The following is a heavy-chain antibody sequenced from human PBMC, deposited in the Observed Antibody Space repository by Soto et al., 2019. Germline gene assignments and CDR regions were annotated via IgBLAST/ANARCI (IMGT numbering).Heavy chain of an antibody. Sequence: GASVKVSCKASGYTFTSYAMHWVRQAPGQRLEWMGWINAGNGNTKYSQKFQGRVTITRDTSASTAYMELSSLRSEDTAVYYCASGGILTGYRQYFDYWGQGTLVTVSS. CDR2: INAGNGNT. D-gene: IGHD3-9*01. V-gene: IGHV1-3*01. CDR3: ASGGILTGYRQYFDY. CDR1: GYTFTSYA. J-gene: IGHJ4*02.